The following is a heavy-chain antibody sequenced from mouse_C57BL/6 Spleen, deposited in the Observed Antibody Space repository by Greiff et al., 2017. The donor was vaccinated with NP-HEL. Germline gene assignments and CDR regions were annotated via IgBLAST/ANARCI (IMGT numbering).Heavy chain of an antibody. Sequence: EAHLVESGGGLVQPGESLKLSCESNEYEFPSHDMSWVRKTPEKSLELVAAINSDGGSTYYIDTMERRFIISRDNTKKTLYLQMSMLRTEDTAVYYCARHEGNGYFDVWGTGTTVTVSS. CDR2: INSDGGST. CDR1: EYEFPSHD. D-gene: IGHD2-1*01. J-gene: IGHJ1*03. CDR3: ARHEGNGYFDV. V-gene: IGHV5-2*01.